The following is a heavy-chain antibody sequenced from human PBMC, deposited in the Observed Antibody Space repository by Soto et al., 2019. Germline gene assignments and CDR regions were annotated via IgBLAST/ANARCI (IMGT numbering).Heavy chain of an antibody. D-gene: IGHD3-9*01. V-gene: IGHV4-59*01. CDR1: VGSISTYY. CDR2: IHHSGSA. J-gene: IGHJ4*02. CDR3: ARLRYFDWLFDY. Sequence: SETLSLTCTVSVGSISTYYWSWIRQPPGKGLEWIGYIHHSGSANYNPSLKSRVNLSVDTSKNQFSLKLTSVTAADTAVYYCARLRYFDWLFDYWGQGTLVTVSS.